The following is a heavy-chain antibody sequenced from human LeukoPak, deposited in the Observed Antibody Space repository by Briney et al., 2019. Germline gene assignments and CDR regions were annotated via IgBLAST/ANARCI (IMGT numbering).Heavy chain of an antibody. Sequence: GGSLRLSCAASGFTVSSNYMSWVRQAPGKGLEWVSVIYSGGSTYYADSVKGRFTISRDNSKNTLYLQMNSLRAEDTAVYYCAKDSDSSGWYSRFDYWGQGTLVTVSS. CDR2: IYSGGST. CDR1: GFTVSSNY. V-gene: IGHV3-66*01. CDR3: AKDSDSSGWYSRFDY. J-gene: IGHJ4*02. D-gene: IGHD6-19*01.